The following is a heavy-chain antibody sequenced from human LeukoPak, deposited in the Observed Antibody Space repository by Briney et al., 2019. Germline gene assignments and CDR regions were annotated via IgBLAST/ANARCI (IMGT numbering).Heavy chain of an antibody. Sequence: GGSLRLSCAASGFTFSTYNMNWVRHAPGKGLEWISSITSSSSYIYYADSVKGRFTISRDNAKNSLYLQMSSLSPDDTAVYFCARVFVGTADYWGQGTLVTVSS. CDR2: ITSSSSYI. V-gene: IGHV3-21*06. CDR1: GFTFSTYN. J-gene: IGHJ4*02. D-gene: IGHD6-13*01. CDR3: ARVFVGTADY.